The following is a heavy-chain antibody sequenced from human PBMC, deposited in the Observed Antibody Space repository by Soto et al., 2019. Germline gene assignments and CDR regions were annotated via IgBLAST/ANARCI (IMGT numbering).Heavy chain of an antibody. V-gene: IGHV3-30-3*01. CDR1: GFTFSSYA. CDR2: ISYDGSNK. J-gene: IGHJ4*02. Sequence: QVQLVESGGGVVQPGRSLRLSCAASGFTFSSYAMHWVRQAPGKGLEWVAVISYDGSNKYYADSVKGRFTISRDNSKNTLYLQMNSLRAEDTAVYYCARGRRGYSSGWPVDYWGQGTLVTVSS. D-gene: IGHD6-19*01. CDR3: ARGRRGYSSGWPVDY.